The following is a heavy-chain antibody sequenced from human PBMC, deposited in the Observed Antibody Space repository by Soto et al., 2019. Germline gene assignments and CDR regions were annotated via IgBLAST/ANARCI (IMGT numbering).Heavy chain of an antibody. Sequence: EVQLVESGGGLIQPGGSLGLSCAASGLTAIGIYMSWVRQAPGKGLWCVSAIYGGGSTYYAESVTGRFTFSRDNTKNTLYLQMNRLRAEDTAVYYCARVVLSYYYGRDVWVQWTTVTVSS. CDR2: IYGGGST. CDR3: ARVVLSYYYGRDV. J-gene: IGHJ6*02. V-gene: IGHV3-53*01. CDR1: GLTAIGIY. D-gene: IGHD3-16*02.